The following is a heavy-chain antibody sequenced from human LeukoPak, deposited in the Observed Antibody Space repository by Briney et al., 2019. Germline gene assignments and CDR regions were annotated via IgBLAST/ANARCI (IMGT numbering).Heavy chain of an antibody. Sequence: GGSLRLSCAASGFAFSNYWMHWVRQVPGKGLVWVSRITRDGSGANYADSVRGRFTISRDNARSTLYLQMNSLRAEDTAVYYCARDGDGYNFDYWGQGALVIVSS. V-gene: IGHV3-74*01. CDR1: GFAFSNYW. J-gene: IGHJ4*02. CDR2: ITRDGSGA. CDR3: ARDGDGYNFDY. D-gene: IGHD5-24*01.